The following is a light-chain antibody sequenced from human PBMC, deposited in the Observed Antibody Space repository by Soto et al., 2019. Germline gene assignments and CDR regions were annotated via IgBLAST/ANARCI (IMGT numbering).Light chain of an antibody. Sequence: ETVMTQSPGTLSLSPGERATLSCRASQSVSSGYLAWYQQKPGQAPRLLIFGASNRATGIPDRFTGSASGTDFTLTISRLEPEDFAVYYCQQYGISQNTFGQGTKLEIK. CDR3: QQYGISQNT. V-gene: IGKV3-20*01. CDR2: GAS. CDR1: QSVSSGY. J-gene: IGKJ2*01.